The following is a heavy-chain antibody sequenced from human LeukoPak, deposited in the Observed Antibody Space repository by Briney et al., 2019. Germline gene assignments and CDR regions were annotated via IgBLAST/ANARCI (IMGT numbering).Heavy chain of an antibody. D-gene: IGHD1-26*01. CDR3: AREGVGATTPNDSFDI. Sequence: ASVKVSCKASGYTFTTYAISWVRQAPGQGLEWMGWMNTNSGNTGYAQKFQARVTITRNTSISTAYMELSSLRSEDTAVYYCAREGVGATTPNDSFDIWGQGTMVTVSS. V-gene: IGHV1-8*03. CDR1: GYTFTTYA. J-gene: IGHJ3*02. CDR2: MNTNSGNT.